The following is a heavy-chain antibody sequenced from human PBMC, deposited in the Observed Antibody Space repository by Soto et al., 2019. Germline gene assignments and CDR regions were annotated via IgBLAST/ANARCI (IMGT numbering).Heavy chain of an antibody. D-gene: IGHD6-19*01. CDR1: GFTFISYG. Sequence: GGSLRLSCAASGFTFISYGMHWGLQAPGKGLEWVAVIWYDGSNKYYADSVKGRFTISRDNSKNTLYLQMNSLRAEDTAVYYCARDKISVAGSHHPSYSMDFRGPAPTLTLFS. CDR3: ARDKISVAGSHHPSYSMDF. CDR2: IWYDGSNK. V-gene: IGHV3-33*01. J-gene: IGHJ6*02.